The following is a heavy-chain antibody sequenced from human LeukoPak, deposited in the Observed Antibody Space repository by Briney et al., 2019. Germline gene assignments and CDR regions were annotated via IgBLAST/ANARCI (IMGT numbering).Heavy chain of an antibody. J-gene: IGHJ4*02. CDR2: IYTTGIT. CDR1: GGSISNYF. CDR3: ARNARRGYIYGFDY. D-gene: IGHD5-18*01. V-gene: IGHV4-4*07. Sequence: PSETLSLTCTVSGGSISNYFWSWIRQPPGKGLEWIGRIYTTGITNCNPSLESRVTMSVDTSKNQFSLRLSSVTAADTAVYFCARNARRGYIYGFDYWGQGTLVTVSS.